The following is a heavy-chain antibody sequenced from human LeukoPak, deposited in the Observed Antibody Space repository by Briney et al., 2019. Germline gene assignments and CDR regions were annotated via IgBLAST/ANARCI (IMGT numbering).Heavy chain of an antibody. D-gene: IGHD5-24*01. V-gene: IGHV4-59*01. CDR1: RGSISSYS. CDR2: IYYSGST. J-gene: IGHJ4*02. CDR3: ARAGRRDGYKSYFDY. Sequence: SETLSLTCTVSRGSISSYSWSWIRQPPGKGLEWIGYIYYSGSTNYNPSLNSRVSISIDTSKNQFSLRLSSVTAADTAVYYCARAGRRDGYKSYFDYWGQGTLVTVSS.